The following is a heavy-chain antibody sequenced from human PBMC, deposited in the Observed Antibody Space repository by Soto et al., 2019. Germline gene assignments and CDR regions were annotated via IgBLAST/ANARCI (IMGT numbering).Heavy chain of an antibody. D-gene: IGHD6-19*01. CDR2: ISCCGGST. J-gene: IGHJ4*02. CDR1: GFNFKKFA. Sequence: PVGSLRLSCVASGFNFKKFAMSWVRQAPGEGLEWASGISCCGGSTSYADSVKGRFSIARDDSTNTLSLQMNNLRVEDTAQYYCAKADGEQWLLPHLDKWGQGTLVTVSS. V-gene: IGHV3-23*01. CDR3: AKADGEQWLLPHLDK.